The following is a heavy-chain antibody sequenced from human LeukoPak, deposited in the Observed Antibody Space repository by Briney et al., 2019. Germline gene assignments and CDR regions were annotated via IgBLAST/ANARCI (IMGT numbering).Heavy chain of an antibody. J-gene: IGHJ4*02. D-gene: IGHD7-27*01. V-gene: IGHV4-59*01. CDR3: ARALNWDFDY. CDR2: IDDSGNT. CDR1: GGSISRYY. Sequence: PSETLSLTCTVSGGSISRYYWSWIRRPPGKGLEWIGYIDDSGNTNYNPSLKSRVTISVDTSKNQFSLKLSSVTAADTAVYYCARALNWDFDYWGQGTLVTVSS.